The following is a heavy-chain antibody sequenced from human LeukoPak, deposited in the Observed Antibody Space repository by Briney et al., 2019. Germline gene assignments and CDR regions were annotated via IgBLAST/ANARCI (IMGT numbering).Heavy chain of an antibody. CDR3: ARRMGVGYYYDSTNARSFDAFDL. Sequence: SQTLSLTCTVSGGSISSGGYYWSWIRQPPGKGLESIGYIYHSGSTYYNPSLKSRVTISVDRSKNQFSLKLSSVTAADTAVYYCARRMGVGYYYDSTNARSFDAFDLWGQGTMVTVSS. J-gene: IGHJ3*01. D-gene: IGHD3-22*01. V-gene: IGHV4-30-2*01. CDR2: IYHSGST. CDR1: GGSISSGGYY.